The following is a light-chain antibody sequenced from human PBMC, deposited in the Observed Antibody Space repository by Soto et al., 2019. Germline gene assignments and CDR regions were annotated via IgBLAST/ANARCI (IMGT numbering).Light chain of an antibody. CDR1: SSDVGGYNY. CDR3: SSYTSSSTLV. CDR2: DVS. V-gene: IGLV2-14*01. Sequence: QSALTQPASVSGSPGQSITISCTGTSSDVGGYNYVSWYQQHPGKAPKLMIYDVSNRPSGVSTRFSGSKSGNTASLTISGLRAEDEADYYCSSYTSSSTLVFGTGTKVTVL. J-gene: IGLJ1*01.